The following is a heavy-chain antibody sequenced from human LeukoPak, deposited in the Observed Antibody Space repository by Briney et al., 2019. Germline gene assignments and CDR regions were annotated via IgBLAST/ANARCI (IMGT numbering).Heavy chain of an antibody. D-gene: IGHD6-13*01. CDR3: ATGPQSAAAGIFDY. CDR2: IYSDGSTK. V-gene: IGHV3-33*01. CDR1: GFTFSAYG. Sequence: SGRSLRLSCAASGFTFSAYGMHWVRQAPGKGLEWVAVIYSDGSTKYYADSVKGRFTISRDNSENTLYLQMNSLRAEDTAVYYCATGPQSAAAGIFDYWGQGTLVTVSS. J-gene: IGHJ4*02.